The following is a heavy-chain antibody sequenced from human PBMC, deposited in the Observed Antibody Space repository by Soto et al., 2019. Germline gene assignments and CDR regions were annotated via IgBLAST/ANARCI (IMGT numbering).Heavy chain of an antibody. J-gene: IGHJ4*02. CDR2: ISGSDDST. D-gene: IGHD6-6*01. CDR1: GFTFSSYA. CDR3: AKRSSSSTFDY. V-gene: IGHV3-23*01. Sequence: GGSLRLSCVVSGFTFSSYAMSWVRQAPGKGLEWVSVISGSDDSTYYADSVKGRFTISRDNSKNTLYLQMNSLRAEDTAVYYCAKRSSSSTFDYWGQGTLVTVSS.